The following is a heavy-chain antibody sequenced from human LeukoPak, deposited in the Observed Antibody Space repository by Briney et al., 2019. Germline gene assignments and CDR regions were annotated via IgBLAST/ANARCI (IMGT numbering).Heavy chain of an antibody. CDR1: GITLSNYG. CDR2: LSGSGGGT. V-gene: IGHV3-23*01. Sequence: GGSLRLSCAVSGITLSNYGMSWVRQAPGKGLEWVAGLSGSGGGTNYADSVQGRLTISRDNPKSTLYLQMNSLRAEDTAVYFCAKRGVVIRVFLVGFHKEAYYFDSWGQGALVTVSS. J-gene: IGHJ4*02. CDR3: AKRGVVIRVFLVGFHKEAYYFDS. D-gene: IGHD3-10*01.